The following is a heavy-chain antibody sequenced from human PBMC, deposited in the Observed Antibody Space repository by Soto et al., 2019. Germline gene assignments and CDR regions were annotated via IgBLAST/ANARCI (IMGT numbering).Heavy chain of an antibody. CDR3: AIDGGEYYGMDV. V-gene: IGHV3-21*01. CDR1: GFTFSSYS. Sequence: PGGSLRLSGAASGFTFSSYSMNWGRQAPGKGLEWVSSITSSSSYIYYADSVKGRFTISRDNAKNSLYLQMNSLRSEDTAVYYCAIDGGEYYGMDVWGQGTTVTVSS. CDR2: ITSSSSYI. J-gene: IGHJ6*02.